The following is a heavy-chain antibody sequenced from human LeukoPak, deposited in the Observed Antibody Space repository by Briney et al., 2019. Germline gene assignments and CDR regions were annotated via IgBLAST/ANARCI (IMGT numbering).Heavy chain of an antibody. J-gene: IGHJ4*02. Sequence: PGGSLRLSCAASGFTFSSNWMTWVRQAPGKGLEWVANIKKDGSEKYYVNSVKGRFTISRDNAKNSLYLQMNSLRAEDTAVYYCARDAQWELHYFDYWGQGTLVTVSS. CDR3: ARDAQWELHYFDY. V-gene: IGHV3-7*01. CDR2: IKKDGSEK. D-gene: IGHD1-26*01. CDR1: GFTFSSNW.